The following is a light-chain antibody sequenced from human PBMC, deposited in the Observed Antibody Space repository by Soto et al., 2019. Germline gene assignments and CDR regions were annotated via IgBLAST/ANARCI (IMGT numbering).Light chain of an antibody. Sequence: QSALTQPASVSGSPGQSITISCTGTSSDVGGYNYISWHQQHPGKASKLMIYDVSKRPSGVSNRFYGSKSGNTASLTISGLQAEDEADYYCSSYTSRSPLVFGGGTKLTVL. CDR2: DVS. CDR1: SSDVGGYNY. CDR3: SSYTSRSPLV. J-gene: IGLJ2*01. V-gene: IGLV2-14*01.